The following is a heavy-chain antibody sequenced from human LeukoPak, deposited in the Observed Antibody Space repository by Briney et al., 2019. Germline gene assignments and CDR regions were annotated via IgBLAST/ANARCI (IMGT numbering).Heavy chain of an antibody. Sequence: SETLSLTCTVSGGSISSSIYYWGWIRQPPGKGLEWIGSIYYSGSRYYNPSLKSRVTMSVDTSKNQLSLNLSSVTAADTAVYYCASYRTNGVCYREDGFDIWGQGTMVTVSS. J-gene: IGHJ3*02. CDR2: IYYSGSR. CDR3: ASYRTNGVCYREDGFDI. D-gene: IGHD2-8*01. CDR1: GGSISSSIYY. V-gene: IGHV4-39*01.